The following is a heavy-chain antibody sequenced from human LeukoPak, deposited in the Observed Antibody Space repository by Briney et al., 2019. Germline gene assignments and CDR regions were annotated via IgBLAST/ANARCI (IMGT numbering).Heavy chain of an antibody. CDR3: GMAVGIR. CDR2: INHSGST. V-gene: IGHV4-34*01. Sequence: PSETLSLTCAVYGGSFSGYYWSWIRQPPGKGLEWIGEINHSGSTNYNPSLKSRVTISVDTSKNQFSLKLSSVTAADMAVYYCGMAVGIRWGQGTLVTVST. D-gene: IGHD6-19*01. J-gene: IGHJ4*02. CDR1: GGSFSGYY.